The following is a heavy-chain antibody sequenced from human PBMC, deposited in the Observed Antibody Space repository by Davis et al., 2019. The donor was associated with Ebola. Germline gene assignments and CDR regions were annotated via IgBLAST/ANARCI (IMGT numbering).Heavy chain of an antibody. CDR1: GGSISSHY. CDR3: AREGFYFYGMDV. V-gene: IGHV4-59*11. CDR2: IYYSGST. J-gene: IGHJ6*02. D-gene: IGHD2/OR15-2a*01. Sequence: MPSETLSLTCTVSGGSISSHYCSWIRQLPGKGLEWIGYIYYSGSTTYNASRKSRLSISVDTSKNQSSLKLSSVTAADTAVYYCAREGFYFYGMDVWGQGTTVTVSS.